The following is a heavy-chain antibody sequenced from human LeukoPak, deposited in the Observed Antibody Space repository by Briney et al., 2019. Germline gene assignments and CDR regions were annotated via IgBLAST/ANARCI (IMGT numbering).Heavy chain of an antibody. CDR3: AREKVVVAATEGVAFDI. Sequence: GASVKVSCKPSGYTFTVYYMHWVRQAPGQGLEWMGWINPNSGGTNYAQKFQGRVTMTRDTSISTAYMELSRLRSDDTAVYYCAREKVVVAATEGVAFDIWGQGTMVTVSS. V-gene: IGHV1-2*02. CDR1: GYTFTVYY. CDR2: INPNSGGT. J-gene: IGHJ3*02. D-gene: IGHD2-15*01.